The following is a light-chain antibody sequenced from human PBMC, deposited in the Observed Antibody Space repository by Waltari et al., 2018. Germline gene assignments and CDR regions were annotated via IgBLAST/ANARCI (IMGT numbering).Light chain of an antibody. CDR3: CSYASSGTFV. CDR2: EGS. J-gene: IGLJ1*01. Sequence: QSALTQPAAVSGSPGQSITIACTGTSSDIGSYGLFPWYQHHPGKAPKVKIYEGSKRPSGVPDRFSGSRSGNTASLTISGLQAEDEADYYCCSYASSGTFVFGTGTKVTVL. CDR1: SSDIGSYGL. V-gene: IGLV2-23*01.